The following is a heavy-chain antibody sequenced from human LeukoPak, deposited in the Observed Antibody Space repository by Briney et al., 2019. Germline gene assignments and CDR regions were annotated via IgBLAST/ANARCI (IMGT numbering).Heavy chain of an antibody. V-gene: IGHV1-69*05. D-gene: IGHD3-3*01. CDR3: ARGVHYDFWSGYYPYFDY. CDR1: GYTFTSYG. CDR2: IIPILGTA. Sequence: SVKVSCKASGYTFTSYGISWVRQAPGQGLEWMGGIIPILGTANYAQKFQGRVTITTDESTSTAYMELSSLRSEDTAVYYCARGVHYDFWSGYYPYFDYWGQGTLVTVSS. J-gene: IGHJ4*02.